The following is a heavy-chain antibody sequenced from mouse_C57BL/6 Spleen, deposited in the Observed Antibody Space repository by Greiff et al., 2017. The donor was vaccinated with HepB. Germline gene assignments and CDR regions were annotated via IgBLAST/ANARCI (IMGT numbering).Heavy chain of an antibody. D-gene: IGHD1-1*01. CDR2: ISDGGSYT. CDR3: ARFYYYGSSHYYAMDY. J-gene: IGHJ4*01. CDR1: GFTFSSYA. V-gene: IGHV5-4*01. Sequence: EVQLVESGGGLVKPGGSLKLSCAASGFTFSSYAMSWVRQTPEKRLEWVATISDGGSYTYYPDNVKGRFTISRDNAKNNLYLQMSHLKSEDTAMYYCARFYYYGSSHYYAMDYWGQGTSVTVSS.